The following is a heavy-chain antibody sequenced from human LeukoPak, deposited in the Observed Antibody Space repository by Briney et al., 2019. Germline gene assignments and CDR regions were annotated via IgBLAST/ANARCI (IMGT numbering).Heavy chain of an antibody. J-gene: IGHJ4*02. D-gene: IGHD6-13*01. CDR2: ISYDGSNK. V-gene: IGHV3-30*18. CDR1: GFTFSSYG. Sequence: GGSLRLSCAASGFTFSSYGMHWVRQAPGKGLEWVAVISYDGSNKYYADSVQGRFTISRDNSKNTLYLQMNSLRAEDTAVYYCAKGTREGYSSSWYEVDYWGQGTLVTVSS. CDR3: AKGTREGYSSSWYEVDY.